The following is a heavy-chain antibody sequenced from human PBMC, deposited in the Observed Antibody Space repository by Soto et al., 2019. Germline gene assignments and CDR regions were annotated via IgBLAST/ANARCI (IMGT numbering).Heavy chain of an antibody. V-gene: IGHV4-59*08. CDR2: IYYSGST. Sequence: SETLSLTCTVSGGSISSYYWSWIRQPPGKGLEWIGYIYYSGSTNYNPSLKSRVTISVDTSKNQFSLKLSSVTAADTAVYYCARQRIGGPYYYDSSGDFDYWGQGTLVTVSS. CDR1: GGSISSYY. J-gene: IGHJ4*02. CDR3: ARQRIGGPYYYDSSGDFDY. D-gene: IGHD3-22*01.